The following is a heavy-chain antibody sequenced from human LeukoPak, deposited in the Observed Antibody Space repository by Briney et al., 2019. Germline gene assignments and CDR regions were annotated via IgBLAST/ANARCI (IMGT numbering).Heavy chain of an antibody. CDR3: ARGDSGSHLDY. CDR2: ISNNGGST. D-gene: IGHD1-26*01. CDR1: GFTFSSYA. J-gene: IGHJ4*02. V-gene: IGHV3-64*01. Sequence: PGGSLRLSCVASGFTFSSYATHWVRQAPGKGLEYVSAISNNGGSTYYANSVKGRFTISRDNSKNTLSIQMCSLRAEDKAVYYCARGDSGSHLDYWGQGSLVTVSS.